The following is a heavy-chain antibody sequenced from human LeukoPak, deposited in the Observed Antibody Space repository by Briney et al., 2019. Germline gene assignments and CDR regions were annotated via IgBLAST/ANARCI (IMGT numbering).Heavy chain of an antibody. CDR2: INSDASRP. Sequence: GGPLRLSCAASRFTFSDYWMHWVRQAPGKGLVWVSRINSDASRPSYADSVKGRFTISRDNAKNILYLQMNSLRVEDTALYYCARETREAGSGDHQTDSFDVWGQGTMVSVSS. CDR1: RFTFSDYW. CDR3: ARETREAGSGDHQTDSFDV. V-gene: IGHV3-74*01. D-gene: IGHD2-15*01. J-gene: IGHJ3*01.